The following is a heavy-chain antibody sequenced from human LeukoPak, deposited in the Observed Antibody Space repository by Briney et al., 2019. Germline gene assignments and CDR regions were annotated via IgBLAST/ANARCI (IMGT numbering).Heavy chain of an antibody. Sequence: GRSLRLSCAVSRFTFNSHHMHWVRQAPNKGLDWVAVAPHDGTSPSHAASVNGRFTISRDNSKDTVFLQMDSLRVDDTAIYYCARQSLGASGLDHWGQGVLVTVSS. D-gene: IGHD1-26*01. V-gene: IGHV3-30*03. CDR3: ARQSLGASGLDH. CDR1: RFTFNSHH. J-gene: IGHJ4*02. CDR2: APHDGTSP.